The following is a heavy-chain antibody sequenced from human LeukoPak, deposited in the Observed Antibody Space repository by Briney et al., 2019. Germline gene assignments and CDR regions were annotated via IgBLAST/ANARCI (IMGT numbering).Heavy chain of an antibody. CDR3: ARDSYYCGSDRYRNFDY. D-gene: IGHD3-10*01. CDR2: INHSGST. Sequence: PSETLSLTCAVYGGSFSGYYWSWIRQPPGKGLEWTGEINHSGSTNYNPSLKSRVTISVDTSKNQLSLKLSSVTAADTAVYYCARDSYYCGSDRYRNFDYWGQGTLVTVSS. J-gene: IGHJ4*02. V-gene: IGHV4-34*01. CDR1: GGSFSGYY.